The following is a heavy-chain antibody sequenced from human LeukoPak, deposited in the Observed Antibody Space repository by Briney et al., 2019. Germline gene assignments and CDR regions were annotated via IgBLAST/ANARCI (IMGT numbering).Heavy chain of an antibody. CDR2: ISGSGGST. J-gene: IGHJ6*02. V-gene: IGHV3-23*01. CDR1: GFTFSSYA. CDR3: ANQKSYYYYGMDV. Sequence: GASLRLSCAAAGFTFSSYAMSWVRQAPGKGLEWVSAISGSGGSTYYADSVKGRFTISRDNSKNTLYLQMTSLRAEDTAVYYCANQKSYYYYGMDVWGQGTTVTVSS.